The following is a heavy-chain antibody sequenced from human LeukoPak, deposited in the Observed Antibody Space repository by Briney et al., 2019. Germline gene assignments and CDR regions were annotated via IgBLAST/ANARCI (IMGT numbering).Heavy chain of an antibody. D-gene: IGHD6-19*01. Sequence: GGSLRLSCAASGVTVSSSYMSWVRQAPGKGLEWVSVIYSGGSTYYAASVKGRFTISRDNSKNTLYLQMNSLRVEDTAVYYCARDDDGSGYEGDWGQGTLVTVPS. CDR3: ARDDDGSGYEGD. J-gene: IGHJ4*02. CDR2: IYSGGST. CDR1: GVTVSSSY. V-gene: IGHV3-66*01.